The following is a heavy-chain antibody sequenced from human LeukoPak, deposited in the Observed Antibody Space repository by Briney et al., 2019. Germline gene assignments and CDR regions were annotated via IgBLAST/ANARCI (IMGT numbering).Heavy chain of an antibody. CDR3: ARLSHYSRSPGPSS. CDR1: GGSFSGYY. CDR2: IYHNGST. V-gene: IGHV4-34*01. J-gene: IGHJ4*02. Sequence: PSETLSLTCAVYGGSFSGYYWTWIRQPPGKGLEWIGEIYHNGSTNYNPSLKSRVTISVDTSRSQFSLKLSSVTAADTAMYYCARLSHYSRSPGPSSGGQETMVASSS. D-gene: IGHD6-6*01.